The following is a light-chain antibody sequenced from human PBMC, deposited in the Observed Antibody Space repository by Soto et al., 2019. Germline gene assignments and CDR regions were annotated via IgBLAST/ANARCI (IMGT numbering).Light chain of an antibody. V-gene: IGKV3D-15*01. CDR2: DAS. CDR3: QQCHSMPLT. CDR1: QSLTRN. Sequence: VMYKSPSTLSVYNGERVTLSWGASQSLTRNLAWYQHNPGQSPRLLIYDASTRASGVPARFSGSGFGTDFNLTISSLQTEDFATYYCQQCHSMPLTFGGGTKVDIK. J-gene: IGKJ4*01.